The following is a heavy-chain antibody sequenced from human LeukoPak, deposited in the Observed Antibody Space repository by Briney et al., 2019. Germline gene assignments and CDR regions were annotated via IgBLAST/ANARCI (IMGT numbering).Heavy chain of an antibody. CDR3: ARCTGSYSYYFDY. CDR1: GFIFSDYY. Sequence: GGSLRLSCAASGFIFSDYYMTWIRQAPGKGLEWVSYISPSGSTIFYADSVKGRFTTSRDNSKKSLYLEVNSLRAEDTAVYFCARCTGSYSYYFDYWGQGSLVTVSS. CDR2: ISPSGSTI. J-gene: IGHJ4*02. D-gene: IGHD1-26*01. V-gene: IGHV3-11*04.